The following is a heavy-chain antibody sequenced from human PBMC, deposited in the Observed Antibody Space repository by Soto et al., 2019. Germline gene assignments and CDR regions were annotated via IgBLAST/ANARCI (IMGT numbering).Heavy chain of an antibody. CDR2: INAYNGNT. V-gene: IGHV1-18*04. Sequence: ASVKVSCKASGYSFGVYGMAWVRQAPGQGLEWMGWINAYNGNTNYAQKFQGRVTMTSNTSTSTAYMELSSLRSEDTAVYYCARVPFRGRCTNGVCYSGDLYYYYYYMDVWGKGTTVTVSS. CDR3: ARVPFRGRCTNGVCYSGDLYYYYYYMDV. J-gene: IGHJ6*03. D-gene: IGHD2-8*01. CDR1: GYSFGVYG.